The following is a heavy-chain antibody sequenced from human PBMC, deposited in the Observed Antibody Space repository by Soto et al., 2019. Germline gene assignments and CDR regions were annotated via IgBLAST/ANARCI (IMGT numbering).Heavy chain of an antibody. Sequence: QVHLVQSGAEVKKPGSSVKVSCKTSGGSFNNYAVSWVRQAPGQGLDWMGGIIPNFDTPNYAQKFQDRVTMIEDESTSTVYMELRSLRSNDTAVYYCSVAMVREILIFESSGMHVWGQGTTVIVSS. CDR2: IIPNFDTP. D-gene: IGHD3-10*01. V-gene: IGHV1-69*19. CDR1: GGSFNNYA. CDR3: SVAMVREILIFESSGMHV. J-gene: IGHJ6*02.